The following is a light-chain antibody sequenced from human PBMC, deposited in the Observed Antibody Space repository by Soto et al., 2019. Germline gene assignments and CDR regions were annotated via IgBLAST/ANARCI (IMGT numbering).Light chain of an antibody. V-gene: IGLV1-40*01. Sequence: QSVLTQPPSVSGAPGQRVTISCTGSSSNIGAGYDVHWYQQLPGTAPKLLIYANNNRPSGVPDRFSGSKSGTSASLAITGLQAEDEADDYCQSYDSSLSVVFGGGTKLTVL. J-gene: IGLJ2*01. CDR2: ANN. CDR3: QSYDSSLSVV. CDR1: SSNIGAGYD.